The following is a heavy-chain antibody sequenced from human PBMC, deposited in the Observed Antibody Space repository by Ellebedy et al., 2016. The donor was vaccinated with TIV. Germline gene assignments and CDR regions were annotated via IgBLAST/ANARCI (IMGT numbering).Heavy chain of an antibody. CDR3: ARGSYGFDY. V-gene: IGHV3-21*03. Sequence: GESLKTSCAASGFTFSNYNMNWVRQAPGKGLEWVSSFSTSRIFIYYADSVKGRFTISSDNAKNSLYLQMNSLRAEDTAVYYCARGSYGFDYWGQGTLVTVSS. D-gene: IGHD5-18*01. CDR2: FSTSRIFI. J-gene: IGHJ4*02. CDR1: GFTFSNYN.